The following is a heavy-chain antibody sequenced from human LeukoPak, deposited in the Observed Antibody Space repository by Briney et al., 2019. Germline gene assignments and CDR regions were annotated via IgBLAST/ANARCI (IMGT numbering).Heavy chain of an antibody. J-gene: IGHJ6*03. CDR1: GFTFSSYW. Sequence: GGSLRLSCAASGFTFSSYWMSWVRQAPGKGLEWVANIKQDGSEKYYVDSVKGRFTISRDNAKNSLYLQMNSLRAEDTAVYYCARGRRYYYDSSGYHSGYYYYMDVWGKGTTVTVSS. CDR2: IKQDGSEK. V-gene: IGHV3-7*01. D-gene: IGHD3-22*01. CDR3: ARGRRYYYDSSGYHSGYYYYMDV.